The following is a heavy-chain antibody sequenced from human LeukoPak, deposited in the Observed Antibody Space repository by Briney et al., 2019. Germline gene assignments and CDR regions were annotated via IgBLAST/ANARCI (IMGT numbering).Heavy chain of an antibody. D-gene: IGHD3-22*01. J-gene: IGHJ4*02. CDR3: ARSDSSGYRFDY. CDR2: IYYSGST. CDR1: GGSISSGGYY. V-gene: IGHV4-31*03. Sequence: TLSLTCTVSGGSISSGGYYWSWIRQHPGKGLEWIGYIYYSGSTYYNPSLKSRVTISVDTSKNQFSLKLSSVTAADTAVYYCARSDSSGYRFDYWGQGTLVTVSS.